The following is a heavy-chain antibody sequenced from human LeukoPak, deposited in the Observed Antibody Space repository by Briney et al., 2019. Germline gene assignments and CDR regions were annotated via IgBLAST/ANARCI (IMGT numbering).Heavy chain of an antibody. V-gene: IGHV4-39*01. CDR3: ARHVRYFDWLSENWFNP. CDR2: IYYSGST. J-gene: IGHJ5*02. Sequence: SETLSLTCTVSGGSISSSSYYWGWIRQPPGKGLEWIGSIYYSGSTYYNPSLKSRVTISVDTSKNQFSLKLSSVTAADTAVYYCARHVRYFDWLSENWFNPWGQGTLVTVSS. D-gene: IGHD3-9*01. CDR1: GGSISSSSYY.